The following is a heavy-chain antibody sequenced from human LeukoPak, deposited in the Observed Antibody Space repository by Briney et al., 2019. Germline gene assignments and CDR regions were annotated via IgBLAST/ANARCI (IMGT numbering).Heavy chain of an antibody. D-gene: IGHD3-16*01. J-gene: IGHJ5*02. CDR1: GDSISSAY. V-gene: IGHV4-59*08. CDR2: RNYSGIT. CDR3: ARHRPGERRFVP. Sequence: SEILSLTCTVSGDSISSAYLSWVRQNPGKRLGWVWYRNYSGITNYNHSLKSQVTTSVDTSKTQSSLKLSCETAADTAGYYWARHRPGERRFVPWGHGTPVTASS.